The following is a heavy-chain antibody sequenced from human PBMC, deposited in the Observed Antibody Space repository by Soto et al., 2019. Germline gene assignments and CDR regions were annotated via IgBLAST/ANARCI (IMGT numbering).Heavy chain of an antibody. J-gene: IGHJ6*03. D-gene: IGHD3-3*01. V-gene: IGHV3-64*01. CDR1: GFTFSSYA. CDR3: ARDRRITIFGVVIEDYYYYMDV. Sequence: GESLKISCAASGFTFSSYAMHWVRQAPGKGLEYVSAISSNGGSTYYANSVKGRFTISRDNSKNTLYLQMGSLRAEDMAVYYCARDRRITIFGVVIEDYYYYMDVWGKGTTVTVSS. CDR2: ISSNGGST.